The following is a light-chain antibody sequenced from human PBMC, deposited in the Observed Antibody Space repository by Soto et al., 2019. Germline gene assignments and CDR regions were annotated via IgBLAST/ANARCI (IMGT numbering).Light chain of an antibody. Sequence: EIVMTQSPASLSVSPGERATLSCRASQSVSSNLAWYQQKPGQAPRLLISGASTRATGIPARFSGSGSGTEVTLTISSLQSEDFAVYYCQHYNNWPTFGQGTRLEIK. CDR2: GAS. V-gene: IGKV3-15*01. CDR3: QHYNNWPT. J-gene: IGKJ5*01. CDR1: QSVSSN.